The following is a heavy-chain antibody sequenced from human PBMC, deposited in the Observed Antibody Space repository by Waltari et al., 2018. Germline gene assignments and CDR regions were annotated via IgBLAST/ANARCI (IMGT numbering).Heavy chain of an antibody. Sequence: KPGATVKISCKASGYTFTDYYMHWVQQAPGKGLEWMGRVDPEDGETIYAEKFQGRVTITADTSTDTAYMELSSLRSEDTAVYYCASDYKGSGYKADYWGQGTLVTVSS. J-gene: IGHJ4*02. CDR1: GYTFTDYY. CDR3: ASDYKGSGYKADY. CDR2: VDPEDGET. D-gene: IGHD3-22*01. V-gene: IGHV1-69-2*01.